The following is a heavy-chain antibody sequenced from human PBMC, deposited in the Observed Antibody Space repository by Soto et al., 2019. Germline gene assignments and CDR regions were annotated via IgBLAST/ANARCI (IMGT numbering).Heavy chain of an antibody. CDR3: ARDKSEGFNHLFDY. CDR1: GGSVSGSDYY. J-gene: IGHJ4*02. Sequence: PSETLSLTCTVSGGSVSGSDYYWSWIRQPPGKELEWIGYVYYTGSANYNPSLKGRVTMSVDTSKNQFSLKLSSVTAADTAVYYCARDKSEGFNHLFDYWGQGTLVTVSS. CDR2: VYYTGSA. V-gene: IGHV4-61*08.